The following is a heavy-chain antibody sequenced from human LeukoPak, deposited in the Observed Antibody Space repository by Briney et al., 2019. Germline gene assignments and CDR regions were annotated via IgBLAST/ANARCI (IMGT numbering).Heavy chain of an antibody. J-gene: IGHJ4*02. CDR1: GGSISSSSYY. CDR3: ARERGDRGY. V-gene: IGHV4-39*07. CDR2: IYYSGST. D-gene: IGHD2-21*01. Sequence: SETLSLTCTVSGGSISSSSYYWGWIRQPPGKGLEWIGSIYYSGSTYYNPSLKSRVTISVDTSKNQFSLKLSSVTAADTAVYYCARERGDRGYWGQGTLVTVSS.